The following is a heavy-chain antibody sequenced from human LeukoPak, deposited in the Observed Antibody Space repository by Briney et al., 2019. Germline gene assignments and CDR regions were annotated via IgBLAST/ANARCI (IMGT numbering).Heavy chain of an antibody. CDR1: GFTFSSNY. Sequence: PGGSLRLSCAASGFTFSSNYMSWVRQAPGKGLEWVSVIYSGGSTYYADSVKGRFTISRDNSKNTLYLQMNSLRAEDTAVYYCATGTSANWGFPFDYWGQGTLVTVSS. V-gene: IGHV3-53*01. J-gene: IGHJ4*02. D-gene: IGHD7-27*01. CDR2: IYSGGST. CDR3: ATGTSANWGFPFDY.